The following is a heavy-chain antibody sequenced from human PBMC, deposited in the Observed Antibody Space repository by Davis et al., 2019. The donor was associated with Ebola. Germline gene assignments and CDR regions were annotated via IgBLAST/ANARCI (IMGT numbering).Heavy chain of an antibody. CDR1: GFTFSSYA. V-gene: IGHV3-33*08. D-gene: IGHD3-16*02. J-gene: IGHJ1*01. Sequence: GGSLRLSCAASGFTFSSYAMHWVRQAPGKGLEWVAVIWYDGSNKYYADSVKGRFTISRDNSKNTLYLQMNSLRAEDTAVYYCARDGYYDYIWGSYRPAEYFQHWGQGTLVTVSS. CDR3: ARDGYYDYIWGSYRPAEYFQH. CDR2: IWYDGSNK.